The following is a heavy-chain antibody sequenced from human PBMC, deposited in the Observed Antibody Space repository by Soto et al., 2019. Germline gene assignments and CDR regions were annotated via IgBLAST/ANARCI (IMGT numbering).Heavy chain of an antibody. V-gene: IGHV1-24*01. CDR2: FDPEGGET. CDR3: ATEGIAARRDYYYYGMDV. J-gene: IGHJ6*02. Sequence: ASVKVSCKVSGYTLTELSMHWVRQAPGKGLEWMGGFDPEGGETIYAQKFQGRVTMTEDTSTDTAYMELSSLRSEDTAVYYCATEGIAARRDYYYYGMDVWGQGTTVTVSS. CDR1: GYTLTELS. D-gene: IGHD6-6*01.